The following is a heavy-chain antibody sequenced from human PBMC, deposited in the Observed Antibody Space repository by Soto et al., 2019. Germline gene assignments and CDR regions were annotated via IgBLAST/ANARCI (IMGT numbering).Heavy chain of an antibody. CDR3: ASLTRGGSY. V-gene: IGHV4-59*01. CDR2: IYYSGST. CDR1: GGSISSYY. D-gene: IGHD2-15*01. Sequence: SGGSISSYYWSWIRQPPGKGLEWIGYIYYSGSTNYNPSLKSRVTVSVDTSKNQFSLKLSSVTAADTAVYYCASLTRGGSYWGQGTLVTVSS. J-gene: IGHJ4*02.